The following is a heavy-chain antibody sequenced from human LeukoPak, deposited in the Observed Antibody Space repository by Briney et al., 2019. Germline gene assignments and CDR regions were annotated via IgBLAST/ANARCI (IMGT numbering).Heavy chain of an antibody. CDR1: GFTFSSYA. J-gene: IGHJ4*02. CDR2: ITSSNAPT. Sequence: PGGSLRLSCAACGFTFSSYAMTWVRQAPGKGLEWVSTITSSNAPTNYADSVKGRFTISRDNSRNTLYLQMNSLRAEDTAIYYCAKSCGGDCYYCDYWGQGTLVTVSS. V-gene: IGHV3-23*01. CDR3: AKSCGGDCYYCDY. D-gene: IGHD2-21*02.